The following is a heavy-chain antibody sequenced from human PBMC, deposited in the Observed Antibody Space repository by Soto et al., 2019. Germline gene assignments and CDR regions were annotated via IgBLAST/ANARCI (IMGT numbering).Heavy chain of an antibody. CDR2: IYDSGST. CDR3: ARGGTTVTTN. CDR1: GGSISSGGYY. D-gene: IGHD4-17*01. Sequence: QVQLQESGPGLVKPSQTLSLTCTVSGGSISSGGYYWSWIRQHPGKGLEWIGYIYDSGSTYYNPSPKSRDTISVDTAKNQFSLKLSSVTAADTDVYYCARGGTTVTTNWGQGTLVTVSS. J-gene: IGHJ4*02. V-gene: IGHV4-31*03.